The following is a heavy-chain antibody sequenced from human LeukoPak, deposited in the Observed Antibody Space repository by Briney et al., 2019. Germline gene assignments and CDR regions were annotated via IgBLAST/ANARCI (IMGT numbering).Heavy chain of an antibody. D-gene: IGHD6-13*01. CDR2: ISGSGETI. CDR1: GLTFSSYE. Sequence: PGGSLRLSCAAAGLTFSSYEMYWVRQAPGKGLEWVSYISGSGETIYYADSVKGRFTNSRDNANKSLYLRMSSLRVEDTAIYYCIPPAAGLRRTISTEYFQHWGQGALVTVSS. V-gene: IGHV3-48*03. CDR3: IPPAAGLRRTISTEYFQH. J-gene: IGHJ1*01.